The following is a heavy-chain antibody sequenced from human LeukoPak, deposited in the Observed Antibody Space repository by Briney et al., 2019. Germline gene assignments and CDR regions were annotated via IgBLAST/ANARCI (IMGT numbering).Heavy chain of an antibody. V-gene: IGHV4-4*09. CDR2: IYTSGST. J-gene: IGHJ6*04. D-gene: IGHD3-3*01. CDR3: ARLRPAPGYYFWSGYPDV. CDR1: GGSISSYY. Sequence: SETLSLTCTVSGGSISSYYWSWIRQPPGKGLEWIGYIYTSGSTNYNPSLKSRVTISVDTSKNQFSLKLSSVTAADTAVYYCARLRPAPGYYFWSGYPDVWGKGTTVTVSS.